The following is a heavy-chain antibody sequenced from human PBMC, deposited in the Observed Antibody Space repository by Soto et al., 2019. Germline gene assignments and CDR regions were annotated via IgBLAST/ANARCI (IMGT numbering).Heavy chain of an antibody. D-gene: IGHD3-3*01. J-gene: IGHJ3*02. CDR1: GFTFSSYA. V-gene: IGHV3-23*01. CDR3: AKDRSMDYDFWSGYYSISAFDI. CDR2: ISGSGGST. Sequence: PGGSLRLSCAASGFTFSSYAMSWVRQAPGKGLEWVSAISGSGGSTYYADSVKGRFTISRDNSKNTLYLQMNSLRAEDTAVYYCAKDRSMDYDFWSGYYSISAFDIWGQGTMVTVSS.